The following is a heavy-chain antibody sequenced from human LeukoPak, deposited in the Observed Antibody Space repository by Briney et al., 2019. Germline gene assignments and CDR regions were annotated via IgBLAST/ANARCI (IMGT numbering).Heavy chain of an antibody. V-gene: IGHV4-34*01. Sequence: PSETLSLTCAVYGGSFSGYYWSWIRQPPGKGLEWIGEINHSGSTNYNPSLKSRVTISVDTSKNQFSLKLSSVTAADTAVYYCARLSWDIENPWGQGTLVTVSS. CDR2: INHSGST. CDR1: GGSFSGYY. D-gene: IGHD2-15*01. J-gene: IGHJ5*02. CDR3: ARLSWDIENP.